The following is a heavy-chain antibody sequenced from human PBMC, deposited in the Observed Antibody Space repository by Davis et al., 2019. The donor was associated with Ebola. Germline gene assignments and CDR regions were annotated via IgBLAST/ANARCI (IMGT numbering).Heavy chain of an antibody. Sequence: KVSCKGSGYSFTSYRIAWVRLLPGKGLEWMGTIHPGDSETRYSPSFQGQVTISADKSINTAYLQWSGLEASDTAVYYCARRNYYGSGSQYSHFDYWGQGTLVTVSS. CDR2: IHPGDSET. CDR3: ARRNYYGSGSQYSHFDY. CDR1: GYSFTSYR. V-gene: IGHV5-51*01. J-gene: IGHJ4*02. D-gene: IGHD3-10*01.